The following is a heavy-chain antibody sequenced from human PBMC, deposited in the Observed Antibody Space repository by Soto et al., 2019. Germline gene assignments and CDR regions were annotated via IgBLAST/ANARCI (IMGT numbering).Heavy chain of an antibody. CDR3: AGWPSSSGYYFHLDY. D-gene: IGHD3-22*01. CDR2: INHSGST. CDR1: GGSFSGYY. Sequence: QVQLQQWGAGLLKPSETLSLTCAVYGGSFSGYYWSWIRQPPGKGLEWIGEINHSGSTNYNPSLTSRVTISVDTSMNQFSLTLSSVTAADTAVYYCAGWPSSSGYYFHLDYWGQGTLATVSS. J-gene: IGHJ4*02. V-gene: IGHV4-34*01.